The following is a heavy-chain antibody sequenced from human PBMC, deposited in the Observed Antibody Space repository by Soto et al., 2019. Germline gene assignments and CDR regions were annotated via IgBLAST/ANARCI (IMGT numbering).Heavy chain of an antibody. CDR3: ARRGLTTVADFDY. CDR1: GYIFSRYW. D-gene: IGHD4-17*01. Sequence: GESLKISCKGSGYIFSRYWIGWVRQMPGKGLEWMGIIYPGDSDTKYSQSFQGRVTMSAGKSISTAYLQWTSLEASDTAMYYCARRGLTTVADFDYWGQGTLVTVSS. CDR2: IYPGDSDT. V-gene: IGHV5-51*01. J-gene: IGHJ4*02.